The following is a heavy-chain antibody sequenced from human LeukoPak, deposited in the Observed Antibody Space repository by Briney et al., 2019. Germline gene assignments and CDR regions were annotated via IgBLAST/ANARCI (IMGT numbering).Heavy chain of an antibody. CDR2: IYYSGST. D-gene: IGHD2-8*01. J-gene: IGHJ5*02. CDR1: GGSISSYY. V-gene: IGHV4-59*01. Sequence: SETLSLTCTVSGGSISSYYWSWIRQPPGKGLEWIGYIYYSGSTNYNPSLKSRVTISVDTSKNQFSLKLGSVTAADTAVYYCARASANDWFDPWGQGTLVTVSS. CDR3: ARASANDWFDP.